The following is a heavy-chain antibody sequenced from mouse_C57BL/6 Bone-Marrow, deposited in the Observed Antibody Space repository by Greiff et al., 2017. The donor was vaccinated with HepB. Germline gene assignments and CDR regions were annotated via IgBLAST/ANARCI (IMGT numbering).Heavy chain of an antibody. D-gene: IGHD2-5*01. CDR3: ARVGSNFWFAY. CDR1: GYTFTSYW. V-gene: IGHV1-50*01. CDR2: IDPSDSYT. Sequence: QVQLQQPGAELVKPGASVKLSCKASGYTFTSYWMQWVKQRPGQGLEWIGEIDPSDSYTNYNQKFKGKATVTVDTSSSTAYMQLSSLTSEDSAVYYCARVGSNFWFAYWGQGTLVTVSA. J-gene: IGHJ3*01.